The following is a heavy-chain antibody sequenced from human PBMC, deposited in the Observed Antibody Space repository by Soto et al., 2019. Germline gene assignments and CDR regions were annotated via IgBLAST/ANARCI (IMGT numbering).Heavy chain of an antibody. CDR2: INSDGSTT. CDR1: GFTFSNYW. CDR3: ARLPGYSTGWTPFDF. J-gene: IGHJ4*02. Sequence: EVQLVESGGGLVQPVGSLRLSCAASGFTFSNYWMHWVRQAPGKGLVWVSRINSDGSTTRHADSVKGRFPISRDNSKNTLYLQMNSLRAEDTAVYYCARLPGYSTGWTPFDFWGQGTQVTVSS. V-gene: IGHV3-74*01. D-gene: IGHD6-19*01.